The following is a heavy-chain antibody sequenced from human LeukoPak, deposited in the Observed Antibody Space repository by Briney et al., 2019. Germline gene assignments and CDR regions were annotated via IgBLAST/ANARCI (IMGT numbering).Heavy chain of an antibody. Sequence: PGGSLRLSCAASGFTFSSYSMNWVRQAPGKGLEWVSFISSSSSYIYYADSVKGLFTISRDNAKNSLYLQMNSLRAEDTAVYYCARDDSRFGELSSFDYWGQGNLVTVSS. CDR1: GFTFSSYS. J-gene: IGHJ4*02. V-gene: IGHV3-21*01. CDR3: ARDDSRFGELSSFDY. CDR2: ISSSSSYI. D-gene: IGHD3-10*02.